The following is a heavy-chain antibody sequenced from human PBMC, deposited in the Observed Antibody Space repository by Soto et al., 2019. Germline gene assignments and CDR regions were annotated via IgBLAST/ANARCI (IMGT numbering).Heavy chain of an antibody. Sequence: SETLSLTCAVYGGPFNNYYWSWIRQPPGKGLEWIGEINHSGTTNYNPSLKSRVTISVDTSKNQFSLNLRSVTAADTAIYYCARADSREFDFWGQGALVTVSS. CDR2: INHSGTT. CDR3: ARADSREFDF. D-gene: IGHD3-22*01. V-gene: IGHV4-34*01. J-gene: IGHJ4*02. CDR1: GGPFNNYY.